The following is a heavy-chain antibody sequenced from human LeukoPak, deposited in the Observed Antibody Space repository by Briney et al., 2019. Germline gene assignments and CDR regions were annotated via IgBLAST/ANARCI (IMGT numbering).Heavy chain of an antibody. Sequence: SETLSLTCAVYGGSFSGYYWSWIRQPPGKGLEWIGYIYYSGSTNYNPSLKSRVTISVDTSKNQFSLKLSSVTAADTAVYYCASRPQRYYYDSSGYYYGYWGQGTLVTVSS. CDR2: IYYSGST. CDR1: GGSFSGYY. D-gene: IGHD3-22*01. V-gene: IGHV4-59*12. CDR3: ASRPQRYYYDSSGYYYGY. J-gene: IGHJ4*02.